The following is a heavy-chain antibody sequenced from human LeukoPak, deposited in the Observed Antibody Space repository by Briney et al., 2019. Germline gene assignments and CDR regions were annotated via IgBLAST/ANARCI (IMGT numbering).Heavy chain of an antibody. CDR2: IYTGGST. Sequence: SGGSLRLSCAASGLIVSSNYMSWVRQAPGKGLEWVSVIYTGGSTYYADSVRGRFTISRDNSKNTLFLQMNSLRADDTAVYYGARGVPFYYWGQGTLVTVSS. V-gene: IGHV3-53*01. CDR3: ARGVPFYY. J-gene: IGHJ4*02. CDR1: GLIVSSNY.